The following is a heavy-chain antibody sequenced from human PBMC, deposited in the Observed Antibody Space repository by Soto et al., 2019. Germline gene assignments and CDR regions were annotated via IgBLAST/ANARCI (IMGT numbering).Heavy chain of an antibody. J-gene: IGHJ5*02. D-gene: IGHD6-19*01. CDR2: IYYSGST. CDR1: GCSISSYY. V-gene: IGHV4-59*01. CDR3: ARDHQVNSGWLNWFDP. Sequence: TSETLSLSCTVSGCSISSYYWSWIRQPPGKGLEWIGYIYYSGSTNYNPSLKSRVTISVDTSKNQFSLKLSSVTAADTAVYYCARDHQVNSGWLNWFDPWGQGTLVTVSS.